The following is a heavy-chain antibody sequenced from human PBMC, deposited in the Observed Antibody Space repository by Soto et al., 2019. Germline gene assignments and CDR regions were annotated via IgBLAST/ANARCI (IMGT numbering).Heavy chain of an antibody. CDR3: ARGPRGWSGFDY. CDR2: MNSDGSRT. V-gene: IGHV3-74*01. D-gene: IGHD6-19*01. J-gene: IGHJ4*02. CDR1: GFTFSSDW. Sequence: EVQLVESGGGLVQPGGSLRLSCAASGFTFSSDWMHWVRQAPGKGLVWVSRMNSDGSRTTYADSVKGRFTISRDNAKNTLYLQMNSLRAEGTAVYYCARGPRGWSGFDYWGQGTLVPVSS.